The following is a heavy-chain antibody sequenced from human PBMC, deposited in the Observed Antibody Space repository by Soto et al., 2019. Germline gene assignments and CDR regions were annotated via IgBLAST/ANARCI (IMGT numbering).Heavy chain of an antibody. CDR1: GYSFTSYW. V-gene: IGHV5-10-1*01. CDR3: ARLAMVRGVPTSGMDV. Sequence: EVQLVQSGAEVKKPGESLRISCKGSGYSFTSYWISWVRQMPGKGLEWMGRIDPSDSYTNYSPSFQGHVTISADKSISTAYLQWSSRKAADTAMYYCARLAMVRGVPTSGMDVWGQGTTVTVSS. J-gene: IGHJ6*02. CDR2: IDPSDSYT. D-gene: IGHD3-10*01.